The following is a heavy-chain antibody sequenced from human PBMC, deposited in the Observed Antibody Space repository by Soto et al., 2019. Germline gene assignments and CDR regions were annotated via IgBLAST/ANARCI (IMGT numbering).Heavy chain of an antibody. D-gene: IGHD4-17*01. CDR1: GGSISSGDYY. J-gene: IGHJ4*02. V-gene: IGHV4-30-4*01. CDR2: LYYRGST. CDR3: ARERDGDFDY. Sequence: SETLSLTCTVSGGSISSGDYYWRWIRQPPGKGLEWIGYLYYRGSTSYNPSLKGRITTAVDTSKNQFSLKLSSVTAADTAVYYCARERDGDFDYWGQGTLVTVSS.